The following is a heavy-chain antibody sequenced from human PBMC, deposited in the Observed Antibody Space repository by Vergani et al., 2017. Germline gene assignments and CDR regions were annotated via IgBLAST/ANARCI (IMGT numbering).Heavy chain of an antibody. D-gene: IGHD2-2*01. Sequence: QVQLQESGPGLVKPSQTLSLTCTVSGGSISSGDYYWSWIRQPPGKGLEWIGYIYYSGSTYYNPPLKSRVTISVDTSKNQFSLKLSSVTAADTAVYYCASVGCSSTSCYGGDAFAIWGQGTMVTVSS. J-gene: IGHJ3*02. CDR3: ASVGCSSTSCYGGDAFAI. CDR1: GGSISSGDYY. CDR2: IYYSGST. V-gene: IGHV4-30-4*08.